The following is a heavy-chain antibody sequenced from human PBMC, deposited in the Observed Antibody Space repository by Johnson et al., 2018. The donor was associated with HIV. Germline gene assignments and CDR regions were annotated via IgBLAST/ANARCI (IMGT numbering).Heavy chain of an antibody. CDR3: ARDSAGNWNLRPGNDAFDI. Sequence: VQLVESGGGVVQPGGSLRLSCAASGFTFSSYGMHWVRQAPGKGLEWVAFIRYDGSNKYYADSVKGRFTISRDNSKNTVYLQMNSLRAEDTAVYYCARDSAGNWNLRPGNDAFDIWGQGTMVTVSS. CDR1: GFTFSSYG. J-gene: IGHJ3*02. V-gene: IGHV3-30*02. CDR2: IRYDGSNK. D-gene: IGHD1-20*01.